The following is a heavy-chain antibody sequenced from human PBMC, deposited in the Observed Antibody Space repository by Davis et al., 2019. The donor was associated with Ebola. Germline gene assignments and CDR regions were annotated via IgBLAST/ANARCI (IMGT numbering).Heavy chain of an antibody. V-gene: IGHV3-33*01. Sequence: GESLKISCAASGFTFSSYGMHWVRQAPGKGLEWVAVIWYDGSNKYYADSVKGRFTISRDNSKNTLYLQMNSLRAEDTAVYYCARDPATKDDFWSGYSDYWGQGTLVTVSS. CDR2: IWYDGSNK. J-gene: IGHJ4*02. CDR1: GFTFSSYG. D-gene: IGHD3-3*01. CDR3: ARDPATKDDFWSGYSDY.